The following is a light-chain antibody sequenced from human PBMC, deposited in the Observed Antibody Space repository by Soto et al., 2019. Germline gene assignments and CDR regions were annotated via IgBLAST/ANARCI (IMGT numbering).Light chain of an antibody. CDR1: QCVSSSY. V-gene: IGKV3-20*01. CDR3: QQYNDWPPIT. J-gene: IGKJ5*01. Sequence: EIVLTQSPGTLSLSPGERATLSCRSSQCVSSSYLAWYQQKPGQAPRLLIYGASSRATGIPDRFSGSGFGTEFTLTISGLQPEDFAVYYCQQYNDWPPITFGQGTRLEI. CDR2: GAS.